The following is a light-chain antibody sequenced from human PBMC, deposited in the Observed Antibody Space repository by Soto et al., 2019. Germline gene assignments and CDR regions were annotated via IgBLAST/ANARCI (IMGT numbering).Light chain of an antibody. CDR3: MQGTPLPIT. V-gene: IGKV1-9*01. CDR1: HDLSTY. J-gene: IGKJ5*01. Sequence: DVLMTQSPSTLSGSVGDRVTITCRASHDLSTYLAWYQQKPGKAPKRIIYEASTLQSGVPSRFSGSGSGTEFALTISRLEAEDVGIYHCMQGTPLPITFGQGTRLEIK. CDR2: EAS.